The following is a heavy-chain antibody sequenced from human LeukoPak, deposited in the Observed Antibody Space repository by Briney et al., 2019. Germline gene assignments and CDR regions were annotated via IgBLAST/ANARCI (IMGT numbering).Heavy chain of an antibody. CDR1: GGSISSGGNP. Sequence: SQTLSLTCAVSGGSISSGGNPWSWIRQPQGKGLEWIGYIDDSRSNYYSPSLKSRVTISIVRSNNQFSLRLSSVTAADTAVYDCAREGTVTHYFDYWGQGILVTVPS. D-gene: IGHD4-17*01. V-gene: IGHV4-30-2*01. CDR2: IDDSRSN. CDR3: AREGTVTHYFDY. J-gene: IGHJ4*02.